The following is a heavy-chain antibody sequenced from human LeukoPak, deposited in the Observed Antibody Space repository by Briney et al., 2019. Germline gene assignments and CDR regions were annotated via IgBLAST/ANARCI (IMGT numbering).Heavy chain of an antibody. CDR1: GGSISSSGYY. J-gene: IGHJ4*01. V-gene: IGHV4-39*01. CDR2: IYYGGSP. D-gene: IGHD1-7*01. CDR3: ARPRHNWNYYFDY. Sequence: SETLSLTCTVFGGSISSSGYYWGWIRQPPGKGLEWIGTIYYGGSPYYNPSLESRVTISVDTSKNQFSLKMTSLTAADTAVYYCARPRHNWNYYFDYWGHGILVTVSS.